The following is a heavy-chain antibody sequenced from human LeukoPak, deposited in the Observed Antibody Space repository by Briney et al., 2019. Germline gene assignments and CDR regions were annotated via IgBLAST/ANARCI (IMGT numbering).Heavy chain of an antibody. CDR2: ISGSGGST. Sequence: GGSLRLSCAASGFTFSSYAMSWVRQAPGEGLEWVSAISGSGGSTYYADSVKGRFTISRDNSKNTLYLQMNSQRAEDTAVYYCATYNWNYGDAFDIWGQGTMVTVSS. D-gene: IGHD1-7*01. CDR1: GFTFSSYA. CDR3: ATYNWNYGDAFDI. V-gene: IGHV3-23*01. J-gene: IGHJ3*02.